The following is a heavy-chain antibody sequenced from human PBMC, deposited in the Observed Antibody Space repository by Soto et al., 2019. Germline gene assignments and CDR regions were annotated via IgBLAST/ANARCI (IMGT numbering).Heavy chain of an antibody. CDR2: MNPNSGNT. CDR3: ARTYCGGDCSNNPAYYYYYMDV. Sequence: ASVKVSCKASGYTFTSYDINWVRQATGQGLEWMGWMNPNSGNTGYAQKFQGRVTMTRNTSISTAYMELSSLRSEDTAVYYCARTYCGGDCSNNPAYYYYYMDVWGKGTTVTVSS. D-gene: IGHD2-21*01. J-gene: IGHJ6*03. V-gene: IGHV1-8*01. CDR1: GYTFTSYD.